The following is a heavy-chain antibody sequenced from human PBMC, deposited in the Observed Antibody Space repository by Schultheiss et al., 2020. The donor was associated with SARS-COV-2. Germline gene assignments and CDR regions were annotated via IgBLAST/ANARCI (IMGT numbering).Heavy chain of an antibody. CDR2: ISYIGST. Sequence: SETLSLTCTVSGGSLTGYYWSWIRQPPGKGLEWIGYISYIGSTNYNPSLKSRATISVDTSKNQFSLKLSSVTAADTAVYYCARGQLRFLEWTKNNWFDPWGQGTLVTVSS. J-gene: IGHJ5*02. D-gene: IGHD3-3*01. V-gene: IGHV4-59*12. CDR3: ARGQLRFLEWTKNNWFDP. CDR1: GGSLTGYY.